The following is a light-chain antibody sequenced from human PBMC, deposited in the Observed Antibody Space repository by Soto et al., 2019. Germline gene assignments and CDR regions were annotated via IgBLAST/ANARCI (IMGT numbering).Light chain of an antibody. CDR1: LSLPSRS. CDR3: QQYDYSPRT. Sequence: ELVLTQSPGTLSLSPGDRATLSCRASLSLPSRSLAWYQQRPGQAPRVLISAASTRAADILDRFSGSGSGTDFTLTINRLEPEDFAVYYCQQYDYSPRTFGQGTKVDIK. V-gene: IGKV3-20*01. CDR2: AAS. J-gene: IGKJ1*01.